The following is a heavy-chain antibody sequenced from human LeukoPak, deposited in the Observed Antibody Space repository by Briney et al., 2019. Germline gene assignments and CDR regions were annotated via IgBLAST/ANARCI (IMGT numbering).Heavy chain of an antibody. V-gene: IGHV4-31*03. CDR3: ARVSYGDAFDI. Sequence: SETLSLTCTVSGGSISSGGYYWSWIRQHPGKGLEWIGYIYYSGSTYYNPSLKSRVAISVDRSKNQFSLKLSSVTAADTAVYYCARVSYGDAFDIWGQGTMVTVSS. D-gene: IGHD2-21*01. CDR2: IYYSGST. J-gene: IGHJ3*02. CDR1: GGSISSGGYY.